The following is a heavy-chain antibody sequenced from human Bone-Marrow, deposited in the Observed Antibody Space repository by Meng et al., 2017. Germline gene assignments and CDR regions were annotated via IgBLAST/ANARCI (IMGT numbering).Heavy chain of an antibody. CDR1: GWSYSGYY. D-gene: IGHD3-16*01. V-gene: IGHV4-34*01. CDR3: AKARLWGDNWFDP. Sequence: VHVPHWGPGLLLPSESLSLTRPVYGWSYSGYYWSVTRQPPGKGLKCIWKINHSGSTNYNPSLNSRVTISVDTSKNQFSLKLSSVTAADTAVYYCAKARLWGDNWFDPWGQGTLVTVSS. J-gene: IGHJ5*02. CDR2: INHSGST.